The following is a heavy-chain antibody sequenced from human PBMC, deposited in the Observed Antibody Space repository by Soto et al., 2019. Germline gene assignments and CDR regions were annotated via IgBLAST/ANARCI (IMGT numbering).Heavy chain of an antibody. CDR2: ISSYNGNT. CDR3: ARSSTYYYDSRVPTVFDY. V-gene: IGHV1-18*01. Sequence: QVQLVQSGAEVKKPGASVKVSCKASGYTFTSCGISWVRQAPGQGLEWMGWISSYNGNTNYAQKLHGKVTMTTDTSTSTAYMELRSLRSDDTAVYYCARSSTYYYDSRVPTVFDYWGQGTLVTVSS. D-gene: IGHD3-22*01. CDR1: GYTFTSCG. J-gene: IGHJ4*02.